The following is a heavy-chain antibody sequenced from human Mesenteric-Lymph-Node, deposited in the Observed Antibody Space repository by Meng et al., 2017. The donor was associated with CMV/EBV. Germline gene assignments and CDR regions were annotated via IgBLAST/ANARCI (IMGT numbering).Heavy chain of an antibody. Sequence: GGSLRLSCTASGFIFSSYEMNWVRQAPGKGLEWVPYIISSGSTTYYADSVKGRFTISRDNAKNSLYLQMSSLRAEDTAVYYCAKSNSGYFNYYFDYWGQGTLVTVSS. J-gene: IGHJ4*02. D-gene: IGHD3-22*01. CDR3: AKSNSGYFNYYFDY. CDR2: IISSGSTT. CDR1: GFIFSSYE. V-gene: IGHV3-48*03.